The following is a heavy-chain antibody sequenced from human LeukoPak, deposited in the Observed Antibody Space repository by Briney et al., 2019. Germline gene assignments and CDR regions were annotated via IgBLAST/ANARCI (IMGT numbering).Heavy chain of an antibody. D-gene: IGHD3-3*01. V-gene: IGHV1-2*02. CDR2: INPNSGGK. Sequence: ASVKISCKASGYTFTGYYMNWVRQAPGQGLEWMGWINPNSGGKNYAQKFEGRVTMTRNTSISTAYMERSRLRSEDTAVYYCARGGVFGVVLNWFDPWGQGTLVTVSS. CDR3: ARGGVFGVVLNWFDP. CDR1: GYTFTGYY. J-gene: IGHJ5*02.